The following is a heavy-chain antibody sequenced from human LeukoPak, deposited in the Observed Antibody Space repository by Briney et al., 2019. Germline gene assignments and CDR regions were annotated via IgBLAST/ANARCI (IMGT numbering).Heavy chain of an antibody. CDR3: ARHGAVAGRGGYYFDY. V-gene: IGHV4-59*08. CDR2: IYYSGST. CDR1: SGSISSNY. J-gene: IGHJ4*02. D-gene: IGHD6-19*01. Sequence: PSETLSLTCTVSSGSISSNYWSWVRQPPGKGLEWIGYIYYSGSTNYNPSLKSRVTISVDTSKKEFSLNLSSVTAADTAVYYCARHGAVAGRGGYYFDYWGQGTLVTVSS.